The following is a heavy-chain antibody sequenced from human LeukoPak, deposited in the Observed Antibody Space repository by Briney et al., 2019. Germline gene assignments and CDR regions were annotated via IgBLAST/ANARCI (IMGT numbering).Heavy chain of an antibody. Sequence: PSETLSLTCTVSGGSISSGDYYWSWIRQPPGKGLEWIGYIYYSGSTYYNPSLKSRVTISVDTSKNQFSLKLSSVTAADTAVYYCAREFLFRKYYGSGSSQGANAFDIWGQGTMVTVSS. CDR2: IYYSGST. J-gene: IGHJ3*02. V-gene: IGHV4-30-4*01. CDR1: GGSISSGDYY. D-gene: IGHD3-10*01. CDR3: AREFLFRKYYGSGSSQGANAFDI.